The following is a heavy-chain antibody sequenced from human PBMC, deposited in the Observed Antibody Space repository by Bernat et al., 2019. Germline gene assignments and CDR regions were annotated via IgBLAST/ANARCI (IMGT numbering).Heavy chain of an antibody. CDR3: VGGVTTGY. V-gene: IGHV1-3*04. CDR1: GYTFTSYA. CDR2: INTGNGNT. J-gene: IGHJ4*02. D-gene: IGHD4-17*01. Sequence: QVQLVQSGAEVQKPGASVKVSCKASGYTFTSYAMHWVRQTPGQRPEWMGWINTGNGNTKYLQNFQGRVTITREPSASTAYMELSSLRSEDTGIYYCVGGVTTGYWGQGTLVTVSS.